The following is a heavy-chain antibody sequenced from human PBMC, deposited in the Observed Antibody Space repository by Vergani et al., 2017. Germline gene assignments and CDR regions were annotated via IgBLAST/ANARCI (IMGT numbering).Heavy chain of an antibody. J-gene: IGHJ4*02. D-gene: IGHD6-19*01. CDR3: ASIAVVPHLIYY. CDR1: GGSFSGYY. V-gene: IGHV4-34*01. Sequence: QVQLQQWGAGLLKPSETLSLTCAVYGGSFSGYYWSWIRQPPGKGLERIGEINHSGSTNYNPSLKSRVTISVDTSKNQFSLKLSSVTAADTAVYYCASIAVVPHLIYYWGQGTLVTVSS. CDR2: INHSGST.